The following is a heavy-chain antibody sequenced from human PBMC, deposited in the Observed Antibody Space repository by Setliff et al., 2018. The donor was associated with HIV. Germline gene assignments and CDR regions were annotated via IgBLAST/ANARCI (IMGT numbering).Heavy chain of an antibody. D-gene: IGHD5-12*01. J-gene: IGHJ4*02. CDR1: GFTVDNYG. CDR2: INWNGVTT. Sequence: PGGSLRLSCAASGFTVDNYGMSWVRQSPGKGLEWVSTINWNGVTTYYADSVKGRFTISRDNAKNSLYLQMNSLRVEEDTALYYCARDQGYDSDLYKFYFDSWGQGTLVTVSS. V-gene: IGHV3-20*04. CDR3: ARDQGYDSDLYKFYFDS.